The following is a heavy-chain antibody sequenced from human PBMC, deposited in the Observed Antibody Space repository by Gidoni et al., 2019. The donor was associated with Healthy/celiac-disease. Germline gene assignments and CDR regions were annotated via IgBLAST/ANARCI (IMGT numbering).Heavy chain of an antibody. CDR1: DFTFSNAC. CDR3: TTPLPSSLPYYYYGMDV. V-gene: IGHV3-15*01. Sequence: EVQLVESGGGLVKTGGSLSLSCAAPDFTFSNACMSWVRQAPGKGLEWFGRIKSKTDGWTTDYAAPVKGRFTISRDDSKNTLYLQMNSLKTEDTAVYYCTTPLPSSLPYYYYGMDVWGQGTTVTVSS. J-gene: IGHJ6*02. CDR2: IKSKTDGWTT.